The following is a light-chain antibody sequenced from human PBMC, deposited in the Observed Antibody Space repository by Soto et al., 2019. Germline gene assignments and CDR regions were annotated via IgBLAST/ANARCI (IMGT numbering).Light chain of an antibody. CDR2: GAS. CDR3: QQYGSFKWT. CDR1: HSVTSRY. J-gene: IGKJ1*01. Sequence: EIVLTQSPGTLSLSPGERATLSCRASHSVTSRYLAWYQQKPGQAPRLLIYGASNRPTGIPDRFSGSGSGTDVSLTISRLEPEDFAVEFCQQYGSFKWTFGQGTKVEIK. V-gene: IGKV3-20*01.